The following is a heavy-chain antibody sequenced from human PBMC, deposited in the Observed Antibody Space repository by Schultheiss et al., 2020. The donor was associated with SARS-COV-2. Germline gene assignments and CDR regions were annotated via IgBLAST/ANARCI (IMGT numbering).Heavy chain of an antibody. Sequence: ASVKVSCKASGYTFTSYYMHWVRQAPGQGLEWMGIINPSGGSTSYAQKFQGRVTMTRDTSTSTVYMELSSLRSEDTAVYYCARDPGECSSTSCYQAADYWGQGTLVTVSS. CDR1: GYTFTSYY. J-gene: IGHJ4*02. CDR2: INPSGGST. D-gene: IGHD2-2*01. V-gene: IGHV1-46*01. CDR3: ARDPGECSSTSCYQAADY.